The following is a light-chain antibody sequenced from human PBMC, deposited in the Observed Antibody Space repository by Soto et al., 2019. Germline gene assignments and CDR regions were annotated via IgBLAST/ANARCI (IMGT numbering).Light chain of an antibody. CDR3: SSYKTTTLEV. J-gene: IGLJ1*01. CDR1: RNDVGLYNY. CDR2: GVS. V-gene: IGLV2-14*01. Sequence: QSVLTQPASVSASPGQSITISCTGTRNDVGLYNYVSWYQHHPGNAPKLIIYGVSDRPSGVSNRFSGSKSGNTASLTISGLQAEDEADYYCSSYKTTTLEVFGTGTKVTV.